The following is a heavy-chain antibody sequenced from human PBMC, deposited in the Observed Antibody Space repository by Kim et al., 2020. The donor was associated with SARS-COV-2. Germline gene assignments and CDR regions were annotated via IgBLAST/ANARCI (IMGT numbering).Heavy chain of an antibody. CDR3: AKGVEGDC. V-gene: IGHV3-30*18. CDR2: ISYDGSNK. J-gene: IGHJ4*02. CDR1: GFTFSSYG. Sequence: GGSLRLSCAASGFTFSSYGMHWVRQAPGKGLEWVAVISYDGSNKYYADSVKGRFTISRDNSKNTLYLQMNSLRAEDTAVYYCAKGVEGDCWGQGTLVTVSS. D-gene: IGHD2-15*01.